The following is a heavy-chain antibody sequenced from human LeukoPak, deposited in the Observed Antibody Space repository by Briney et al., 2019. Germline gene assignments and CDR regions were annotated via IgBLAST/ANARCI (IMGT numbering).Heavy chain of an antibody. D-gene: IGHD3-9*01. CDR2: INHGEIT. CDR1: GVSFRGYY. J-gene: IGHJ4*02. V-gene: IGHV4-34*01. Sequence: SETLSLTCAVYGVSFRGYYWSWIRQPPGKELEWIGEINHGEITNYNPSLKSRVTISVDTSKNQFSLKLSSVTAADTAVYYCARAVTYHDVLTSYYRDYFDYWGQGILVTVSS. CDR3: ARAVTYHDVLTSYYRDYFDY.